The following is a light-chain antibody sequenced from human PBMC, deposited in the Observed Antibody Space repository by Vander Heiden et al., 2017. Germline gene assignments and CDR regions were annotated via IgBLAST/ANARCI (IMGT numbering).Light chain of an antibody. J-gene: IGLJ1*01. CDR2: GRN. CDR3: NSRDSSGNQYV. Sequence: SSELTQDPAVSVALGQTIRITCHGDSLRSYYASWYQQKPGQAPVVVIYGRNNRPSGIPDRFSGSKSGNTASLTITGAQAEDEADYYCNSRDSSGNQYVFGTGTKVTVL. V-gene: IGLV3-19*01. CDR1: SLRSYY.